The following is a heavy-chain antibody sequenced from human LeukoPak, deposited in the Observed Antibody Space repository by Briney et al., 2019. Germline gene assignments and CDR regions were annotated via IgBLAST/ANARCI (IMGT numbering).Heavy chain of an antibody. CDR3: AREGYYFESSGYHGDFGY. D-gene: IGHD3-22*01. CDR1: GFTFSSYS. Sequence: GGSLRLSCAASGFTFSSYSMDWVRQAPGKGLEWVSSISRSGDYIYYADSVKGRFTISRDNAKNSLYLQMNSLRAEDTAVYYCAREGYYFESSGYHGDFGYWGQGTLVTVSS. CDR2: ISRSGDYI. J-gene: IGHJ4*02. V-gene: IGHV3-21*01.